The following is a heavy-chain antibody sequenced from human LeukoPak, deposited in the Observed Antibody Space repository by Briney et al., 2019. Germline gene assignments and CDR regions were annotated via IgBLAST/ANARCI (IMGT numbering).Heavy chain of an antibody. CDR2: MNPNSGNT. CDR1: GYTFTSYD. CDR3: ARGLAYYDILTGYYYRYFDY. J-gene: IGHJ4*02. Sequence: ASVKVSCKASGYTFTSYDINWVRQATGQGLEWMGWMNPNSGNTGYAQKFQGRVTMIRNTSISTAYMELSSLRSEDTAVYYCARGLAYYDILTGYYYRYFDYWGQGTLVTVSS. V-gene: IGHV1-8*01. D-gene: IGHD3-9*01.